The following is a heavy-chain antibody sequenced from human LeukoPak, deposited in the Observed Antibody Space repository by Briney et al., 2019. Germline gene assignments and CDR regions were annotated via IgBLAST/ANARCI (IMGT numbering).Heavy chain of an antibody. D-gene: IGHD1-26*01. CDR2: ISYDGSNK. Sequence: PGGSLRLSCAASGFTFSSYAMHWVRQAPGKGLEWVAVISYDGSNKYYADSVKGRFTISRDNSKNTLYLQMNSLRAEDTAVYYCAKAGGSQGDDNWFHPWGQGTLVTVSS. J-gene: IGHJ5*02. CDR3: AKAGGSQGDDNWFHP. V-gene: IGHV3-30-3*01. CDR1: GFTFSSYA.